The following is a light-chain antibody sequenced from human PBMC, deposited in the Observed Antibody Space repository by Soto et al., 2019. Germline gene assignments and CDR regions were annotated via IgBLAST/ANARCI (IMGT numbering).Light chain of an antibody. J-gene: IGLJ3*02. CDR3: ASWDGSLNGWV. CDR1: SSNIGSNT. V-gene: IGLV1-44*01. Sequence: QSVLTQAPSASGTPGQRGTISCSGSSSNIGSNTVSWYQQVPGTAPKLLIYSNVQRPSGVPDRFSGSKSGTSASLAIGGLQSEDEADYYCASWDGSLNGWVFGGGTKVTVL. CDR2: SNV.